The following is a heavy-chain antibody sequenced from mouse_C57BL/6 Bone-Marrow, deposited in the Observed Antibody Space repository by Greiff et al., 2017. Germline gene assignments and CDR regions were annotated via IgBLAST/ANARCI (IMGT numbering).Heavy chain of an antibody. Sequence: QVTLKVSGPGILQPSQTLSLSCSFSGFSLSTFGMGVGWIRQPSGMGLEWLAHIWWDDDKYYNPSLKSRPTISKDTSKNQVFLKIANVDTADTATYCCARIGIDGYYGAYWGQGTLVTVSA. J-gene: IGHJ3*01. D-gene: IGHD2-3*01. V-gene: IGHV8-8*01. CDR3: ARIGIDGYYGAY. CDR2: IWWDDDK. CDR1: GFSLSTFGMG.